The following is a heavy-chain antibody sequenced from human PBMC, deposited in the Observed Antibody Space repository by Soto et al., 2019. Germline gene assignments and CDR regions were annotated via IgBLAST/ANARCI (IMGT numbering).Heavy chain of an antibody. CDR1: GFTFSGYA. Sequence: TVGSLRLSCAASGFTFSGYAMSWVRQAPGKGLEWVSAISGSGGSTYYADSVKGRFIISRDNSKNTLYLQMNSLRAEDTAVYYCAQGDSGNYATSDAFAIWGQGTMVTVSS. V-gene: IGHV3-23*01. CDR2: ISGSGGST. D-gene: IGHD4-4*01. CDR3: AQGDSGNYATSDAFAI. J-gene: IGHJ3*02.